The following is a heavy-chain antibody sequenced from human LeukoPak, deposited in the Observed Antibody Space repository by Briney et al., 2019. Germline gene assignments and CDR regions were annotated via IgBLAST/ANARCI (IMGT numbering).Heavy chain of an antibody. CDR2: ISGSGGST. J-gene: IGHJ3*02. CDR3: AKETNPTRRRLITIFGVVLDAFDI. D-gene: IGHD3-3*01. Sequence: GGSLRLSCAASGFTFNSYAMSWVRQAPGKGLEWVSAISGSGGSTYYADSVKGRFTISRDNSKNTLYLQTNSLRAEDTAVYYCAKETNPTRRRLITIFGVVLDAFDIWGQGTMVTVSS. V-gene: IGHV3-23*01. CDR1: GFTFNSYA.